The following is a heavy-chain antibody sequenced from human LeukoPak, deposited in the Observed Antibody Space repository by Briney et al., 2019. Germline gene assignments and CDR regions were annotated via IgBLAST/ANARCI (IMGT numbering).Heavy chain of an antibody. CDR3: ARDSAAYSYGCLDF. D-gene: IGHD5-18*01. J-gene: IGHJ4*02. CDR2: INPNNGDT. Sequence: GASVKVSCKTSGYSSTGHYIHWVRQAPGQGLEWMGWINPNNGDTKFAQRFQGGVTMTRDTSISTAYMELSRLRSDDTAMYYCARDSAAYSYGCLDFWGQGTLVTVSS. CDR1: GYSSTGHY. V-gene: IGHV1-2*02.